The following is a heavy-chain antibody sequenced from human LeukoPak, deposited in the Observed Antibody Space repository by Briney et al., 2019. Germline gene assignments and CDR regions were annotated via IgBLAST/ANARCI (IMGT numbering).Heavy chain of an antibody. CDR3: ARATHTIFGVGTYYYYYYMDV. V-gene: IGHV3-48*01. CDR2: ISSSSSTL. D-gene: IGHD3-3*01. Sequence: SGGSLRLSCAASGFTFSSYSMNWVRQAPGKGLEWVSYISSSSSTLYYADSVKGRFTISRENAKNSLYVQMNSLRAEDTAVYYCARATHTIFGVGTYYYYYYMDVWGKGTTVTVSS. CDR1: GFTFSSYS. J-gene: IGHJ6*03.